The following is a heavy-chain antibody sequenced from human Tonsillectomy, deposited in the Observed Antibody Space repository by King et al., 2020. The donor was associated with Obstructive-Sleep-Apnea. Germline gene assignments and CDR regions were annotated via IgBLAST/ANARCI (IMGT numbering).Heavy chain of an antibody. CDR1: GGSISSGHYY. Sequence: VQLQESGPGLVKPSQTLSLTCTVSGGSISSGHYYWSWIRQHPGKGLEWIGYISYSGSTYYHPSLKSRVTISVDTSKNQFSLKLSSVTAADTAGYYGARLYLSPYRPFDYWGQGTLATVSS. CDR3: ARLYLSPYRPFDY. J-gene: IGHJ4*02. D-gene: IGHD3-9*01. V-gene: IGHV4-31*03. CDR2: ISYSGST.